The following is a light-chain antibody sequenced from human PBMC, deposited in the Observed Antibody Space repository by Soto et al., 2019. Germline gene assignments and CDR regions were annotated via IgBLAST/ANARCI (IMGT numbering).Light chain of an antibody. V-gene: IGKV3-15*01. J-gene: IGKJ2*01. CDR3: QQYHDWPLS. CDR1: QAVSSK. Sequence: EVMMTQSPATLSVSPGERATLSCRASQAVSSKLAWYQQRPGQAPRLLIYGASSMASGVPARFSGSGSGTVFTLTISSLQSDDFAAYYCQQYHDWPLSFGQGTKLEIK. CDR2: GAS.